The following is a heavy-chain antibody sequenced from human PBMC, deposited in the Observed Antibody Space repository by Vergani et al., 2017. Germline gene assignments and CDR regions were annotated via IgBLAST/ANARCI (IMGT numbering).Heavy chain of an antibody. CDR2: IWYDGSNK. CDR3: AGPDLGSSSPRLNY. D-gene: IGHD6-6*01. V-gene: IGHV3-33*01. CDR1: GFTFSSYG. Sequence: VQLLESGGGLVQPGRSLRLSCAASGFTFSSYGMHWVRQAPGKGLEWVAVIWYDGSNKYYADSVKGRFTISRDNSKNTLYLQMNSLRAEDTAVYYCAGPDLGSSSPRLNYWGQGTLVTVSS. J-gene: IGHJ4*02.